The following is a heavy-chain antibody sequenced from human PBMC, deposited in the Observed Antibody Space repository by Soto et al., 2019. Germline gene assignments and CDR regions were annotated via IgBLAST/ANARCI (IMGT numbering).Heavy chain of an antibody. CDR2: IYYSGST. CDR3: ERLGHYCDSSGYYPTSFFDY. CDR1: GGSISGISYY. D-gene: IGHD3-22*01. J-gene: IGHJ4*02. Sequence: SETLSLTCTVSGGSISGISYYWGWIRQPPGKGLEWIGSIYYSGSTYYNPSLKSRVTISVDTSKNQFSLKLSPVTAADTAVYYCERLGHYCDSSGYYPTSFFDYWGQGTLVTVSS. V-gene: IGHV4-39*01.